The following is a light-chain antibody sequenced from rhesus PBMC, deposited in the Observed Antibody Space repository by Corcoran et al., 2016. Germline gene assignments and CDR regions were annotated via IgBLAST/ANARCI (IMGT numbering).Light chain of an antibody. CDR1: QGISSW. Sequence: DIQMTQSPSSLSASVGDRVTITCRASQGISSWLAWYPQKPGKAPKLLIYKASILQSGAPSSFSGSGAGTAFTLTINSLTPEDFATYYGKKYNSAPYSFGQGTKVEIK. CDR3: KKYNSAPYS. CDR2: KAS. V-gene: IGKV1-21*01. J-gene: IGKJ2*01.